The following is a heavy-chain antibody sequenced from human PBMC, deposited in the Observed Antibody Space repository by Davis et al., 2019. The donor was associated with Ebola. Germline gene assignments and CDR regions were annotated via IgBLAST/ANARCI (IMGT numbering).Heavy chain of an antibody. D-gene: IGHD6-13*01. Sequence: SETLSLTCTVSGGSMSRNYWSWIRQPPGKGLEWIGYMHYSGNRKYNPSLKSRVTISVDTSKNQFSLKLSSVTAADTAMYYCAGDLLSAAGFRFDPWGQGTLVTVSS. J-gene: IGHJ5*02. V-gene: IGHV4-59*12. CDR1: GGSMSRNY. CDR2: MHYSGNR. CDR3: AGDLLSAAGFRFDP.